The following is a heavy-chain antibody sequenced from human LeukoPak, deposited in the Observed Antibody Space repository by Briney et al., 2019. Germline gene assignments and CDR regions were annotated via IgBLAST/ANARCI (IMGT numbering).Heavy chain of an antibody. Sequence: SETLSLTCAVSGGSISSSNWWSWVRQPPGKGLEWIGEIYHSGSTNYNPSLKSRVTISVDTSKNQFSLKLSSVTAADTAVYYCARAGYSSSWYGNYYFDYWGQGTLVTVSS. CDR3: ARAGYSSSWYGNYYFDY. CDR2: IYHSGST. D-gene: IGHD6-13*01. CDR1: GGSISSSNW. V-gene: IGHV4-4*02. J-gene: IGHJ4*02.